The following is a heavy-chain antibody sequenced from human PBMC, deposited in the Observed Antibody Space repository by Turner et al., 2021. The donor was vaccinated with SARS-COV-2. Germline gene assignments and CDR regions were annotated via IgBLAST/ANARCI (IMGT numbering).Heavy chain of an antibody. J-gene: IGHJ4*02. V-gene: IGHV3-23*01. CDR2: ISGSGGST. D-gene: IGHD3-22*01. CDR3: AKADRIMIVVVITLFDY. CDR1: GFTFSSYA. Sequence: EVQLLEFGGGLVQPGGSLRLSCAASGFTFSSYAMSWVCQAPGKGLEWVSAISGSGGSTYYADSVKGRFTISRDNSKNTLYLQMNSLRAEDTAVYYCAKADRIMIVVVITLFDYWGQGTLVTVSS.